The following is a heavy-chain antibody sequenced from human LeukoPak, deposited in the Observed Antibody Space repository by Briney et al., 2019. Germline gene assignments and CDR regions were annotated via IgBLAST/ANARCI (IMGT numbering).Heavy chain of an antibody. CDR1: GGSFSGYY. J-gene: IGHJ4*02. Sequence: SETLSLTCAVYGGSFSGYYWSWIRQPPGKGLEWIGEINHSGSTNYNPSLKSRVTISVDTSKNQFSLKLTSVTAADTAVYYCARGRYLTTLGGAAAGFLDYWGQGTLVTVSS. CDR3: ARGRYLTTLGGAAAGFLDY. CDR2: INHSGST. V-gene: IGHV4-34*01. D-gene: IGHD6-13*01.